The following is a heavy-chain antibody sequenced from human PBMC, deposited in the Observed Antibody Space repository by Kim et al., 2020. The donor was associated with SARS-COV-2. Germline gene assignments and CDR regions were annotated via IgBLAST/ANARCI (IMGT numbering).Heavy chain of an antibody. V-gene: IGHV2-70*01. CDR2: K. CDR3: ARIIARYFYMDV. J-gene: IGHJ6*03. Sequence: KYYRTSLKTRITISKETTKGQVVLTMTNMDPEDTATYYCARIIARYFYMDVWGKGTTVTVSS.